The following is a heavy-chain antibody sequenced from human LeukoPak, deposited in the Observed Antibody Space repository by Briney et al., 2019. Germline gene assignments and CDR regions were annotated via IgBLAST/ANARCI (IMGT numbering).Heavy chain of an antibody. CDR3: ARRHASGWYFDY. D-gene: IGHD6-19*01. Sequence: SETLSLTCTVSGGSISSYYWSWIRQPPGKGLEWIGSIYNSGSTYYNPSLKSRVTISVDTSKNQFSLKLSSVTAADTAVYYCARRHASGWYFDYWGQGTLVTVSS. J-gene: IGHJ4*02. CDR1: GGSISSYY. V-gene: IGHV4-59*08. CDR2: IYNSGST.